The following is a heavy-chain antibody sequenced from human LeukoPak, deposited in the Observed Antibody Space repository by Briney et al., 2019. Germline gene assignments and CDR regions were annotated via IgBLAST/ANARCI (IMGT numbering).Heavy chain of an antibody. CDR2: VYYNGIT. CDR3: ARDVTPQTGWYYFDY. J-gene: IGHJ4*02. CDR1: GGSFSSFY. D-gene: IGHD2-15*01. V-gene: IGHV4-59*01. Sequence: SETLSLTCTVSGGSFSSFYWSWIRQPPGKGLEWIGYVYYNGITKYNPSLKNRVTISVDTYKNQVSLKLTSVTAADTAVYYCARDVTPQTGWYYFDYWGQGTLVTVSS.